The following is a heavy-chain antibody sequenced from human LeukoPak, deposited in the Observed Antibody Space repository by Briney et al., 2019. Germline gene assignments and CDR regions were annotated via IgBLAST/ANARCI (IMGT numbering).Heavy chain of an antibody. CDR3: ARVLSIVATVERWFDP. Sequence: KPSETLSLTCTVSGGSVSSGSYYWSWIRQPPGKRLEWIGYIYYSGSTNYNPSLKSRVTISVDTSKNQFSLKLSSVTAADTAVYYCARVLSIVATVERWFDPWGQGTLVTVSS. J-gene: IGHJ5*02. CDR1: GGSVSSGSYY. CDR2: IYYSGST. D-gene: IGHD5-12*01. V-gene: IGHV4-61*01.